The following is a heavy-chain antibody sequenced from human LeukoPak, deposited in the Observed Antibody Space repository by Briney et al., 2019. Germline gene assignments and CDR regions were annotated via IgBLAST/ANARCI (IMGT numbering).Heavy chain of an antibody. CDR2: IYPGDSDT. Sequence: GESLKISCKGSKNISTNYWIGWVRQMPGKGLEWRGIIYPGDSDTRYSPSFQGQVTISADKSSTTAYLQWNSLKASDTAIYYCARPLMVRGVIIHFDYWGQGTLVTVSS. CDR1: KNISTNYW. J-gene: IGHJ4*02. CDR3: ARPLMVRGVIIHFDY. V-gene: IGHV5-51*01. D-gene: IGHD3-10*01.